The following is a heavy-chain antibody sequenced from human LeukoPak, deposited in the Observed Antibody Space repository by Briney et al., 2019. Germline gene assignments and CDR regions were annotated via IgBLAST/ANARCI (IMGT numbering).Heavy chain of an antibody. V-gene: IGHV3-23*01. J-gene: IGHJ3*01. CDR2: ISGSGGDT. CDR3: ATPLTTGTSFSAFDV. Sequence: GGSLRLSCAASGFTFGNYAMIWVRQAPGKGLEWVSAISGSGGDTYYADSVKGRFTISRDNSKNTLYMQMNSLRAEDTALYYCATPLTTGTSFSAFDVWDQGTMVTVSS. D-gene: IGHD1-1*01. CDR1: GFTFGNYA.